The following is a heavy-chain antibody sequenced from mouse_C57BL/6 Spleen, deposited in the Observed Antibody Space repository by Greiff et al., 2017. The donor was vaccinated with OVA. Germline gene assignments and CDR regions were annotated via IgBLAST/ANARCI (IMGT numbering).Heavy chain of an antibody. Sequence: EVQRVESGPGMVKPSQSLSLTCTVTGYSITSGYDWHWIRHFPGNKLEWMGYISYSGSTNYNPSLKSRISITHDTSKNHFFLKLNSVTTEDTATYYCARDRDYGSSIFAYWGQGTLVTVSA. D-gene: IGHD1-1*01. V-gene: IGHV3-1*01. J-gene: IGHJ3*01. CDR1: GYSITSGYD. CDR3: ARDRDYGSSIFAY. CDR2: ISYSGST.